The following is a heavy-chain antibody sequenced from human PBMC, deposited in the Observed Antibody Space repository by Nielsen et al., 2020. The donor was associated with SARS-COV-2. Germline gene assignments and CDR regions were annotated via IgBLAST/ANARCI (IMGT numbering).Heavy chain of an antibody. D-gene: IGHD2-15*01. J-gene: IGHJ6*02. Sequence: SETLSLTCAVYGGSFSGYYWSWIRQPPGKGLEWIGEINHSGSTNYNPSLKSRVTISVGTSKNQFSLKLSSVTAADTAVYYCSCYGGSYYGMDVWGQGTTVTVSS. CDR3: SCYGGSYYGMDV. V-gene: IGHV4-34*01. CDR1: GGSFSGYY. CDR2: INHSGST.